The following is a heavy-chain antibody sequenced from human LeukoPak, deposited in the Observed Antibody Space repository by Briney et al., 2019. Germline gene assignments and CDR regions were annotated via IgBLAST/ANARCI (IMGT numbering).Heavy chain of an antibody. Sequence: GGSLRLSCAASEFTFSSYTIHWVRQAPGKGLEWVAVISYDGNKKYYADSVKGRFTISRDNSKNTMYLQMNSLRAEDTAVYYCARFSSGWYSAFDYWGQGTLVTVSS. D-gene: IGHD6-19*01. CDR3: ARFSSGWYSAFDY. V-gene: IGHV3-30*14. CDR2: ISYDGNKK. CDR1: EFTFSSYT. J-gene: IGHJ4*02.